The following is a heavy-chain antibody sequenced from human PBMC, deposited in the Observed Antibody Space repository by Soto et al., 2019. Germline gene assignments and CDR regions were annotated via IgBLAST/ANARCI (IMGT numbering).Heavy chain of an antibody. D-gene: IGHD3-3*01. CDR1: W. V-gene: IGHV4-4*02. CDR3: ARRGSGLTNNWFDP. Sequence: WWGWVRQPPGKGLEWIGEIYHSGNTNYNPSLKSRVTISVDKSKNQFSLKLSSVTAADTAVYYCARRGSGLTNNWFDPWGQGTLVTVSS. CDR2: IYHSGNT. J-gene: IGHJ5*02.